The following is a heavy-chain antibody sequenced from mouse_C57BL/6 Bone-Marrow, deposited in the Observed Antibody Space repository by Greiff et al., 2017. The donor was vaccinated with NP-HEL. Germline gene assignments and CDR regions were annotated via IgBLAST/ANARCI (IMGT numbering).Heavy chain of an antibody. CDR2: IDPNSGGT. V-gene: IGHV1-72*01. Sequence: QVQLQQPGAELVKPGASVKLSCKASGYTFTSYWMHWVKQRPGRGLEWIGRIDPNSGGTKYNEKFKSKATLTVDKPSSTAYMQLSSLTSEDSAVYVCARDITTVVAHWYFDVWGTGTTVTVSS. D-gene: IGHD1-1*01. J-gene: IGHJ1*03. CDR3: ARDITTVVAHWYFDV. CDR1: GYTFTSYW.